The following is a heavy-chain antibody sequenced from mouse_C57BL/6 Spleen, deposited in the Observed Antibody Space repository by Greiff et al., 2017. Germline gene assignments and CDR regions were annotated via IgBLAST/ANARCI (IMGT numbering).Heavy chain of an antibody. D-gene: IGHD2-4*01. CDR3: ARVYDYDGGPWFAY. Sequence: VQLQQSGPELVKPGASVKISCKASGYSFTGYYMNWVKQSPEKSLEWIGEINPSTGGTTYNQKFKAKATLTVDKSSSTAYMQLKSLTSEDSAVYYCARVYDYDGGPWFAYWGQGTLVTVSA. CDR2: INPSTGGT. J-gene: IGHJ3*01. V-gene: IGHV1-42*01. CDR1: GYSFTGYY.